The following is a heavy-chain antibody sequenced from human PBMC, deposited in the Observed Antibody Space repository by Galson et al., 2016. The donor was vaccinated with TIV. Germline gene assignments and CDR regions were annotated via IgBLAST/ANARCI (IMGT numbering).Heavy chain of an antibody. CDR3: ARHIRPTIRGVLYPSDY. CDR1: GNTFNGYW. V-gene: IGHV5-51*01. D-gene: IGHD3-10*01. CDR2: IYPGDSDT. Sequence: QSGAEVTKPGESLKISCKGSGNTFNGYWIGWVRQMPGKGPEWIGIIYPGDSDTRYSPSFQGQVTISADKSINTSYLQVSSLKASDTAIYYRARHIRPTIRGVLYPSDYWGQGTLVTVSA. J-gene: IGHJ4*02.